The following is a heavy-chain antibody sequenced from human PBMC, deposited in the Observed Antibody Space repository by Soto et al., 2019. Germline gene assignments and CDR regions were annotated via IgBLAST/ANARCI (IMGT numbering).Heavy chain of an antibody. CDR3: ARVGRSIAAAGTHFDY. V-gene: IGHV4-31*03. D-gene: IGHD6-13*01. J-gene: IGHJ4*02. CDR2: IYYSGST. Sequence: QVQLQESGPGLVKPSQTLSLTCTVSGGSISSGGYYWSWIRQHPGKGPEWIGYIYYSGSTYYNPSLKSRVTISVDTSKNQFSLKLSSVTAADTAVYYCARVGRSIAAAGTHFDYWGQGTLVTVSS. CDR1: GGSISSGGYY.